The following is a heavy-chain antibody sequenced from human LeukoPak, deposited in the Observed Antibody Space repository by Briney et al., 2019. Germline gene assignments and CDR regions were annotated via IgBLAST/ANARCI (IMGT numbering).Heavy chain of an antibody. D-gene: IGHD6-19*01. J-gene: IGHJ3*02. Sequence: AGGSLRLSCAASGFTLSDQFMDWVRQAPGKGLEWIGRSRNRANSHTTEYAASVKGRFTVSRDDSGNLMYLQMNSLKIEDTAVYFWTRDGGSSGNTAFDIWGQGTEVTVSS. CDR2: SRNRANSHTT. CDR1: GFTLSDQF. CDR3: TRDGGSSGNTAFDI. V-gene: IGHV3-72*01.